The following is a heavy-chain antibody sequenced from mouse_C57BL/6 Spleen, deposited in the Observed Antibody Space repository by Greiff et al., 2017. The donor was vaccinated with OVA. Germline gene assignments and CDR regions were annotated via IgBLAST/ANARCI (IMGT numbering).Heavy chain of an antibody. V-gene: IGHV1-18*01. CDR1: GYTFTDYN. J-gene: IGHJ4*01. CDR2: INPNNGGT. D-gene: IGHD3-2*02. CDR3: ARRFRYYAMDY. Sequence: LVEPGASVKIPCKASGYTFTDYNMDWVEQSHGKSLEWIGDINPNNGGTIYNQKFKGKATLTVDKSSSTAYMELRSLTSEDTAVYYCARRFRYYAMDYWGQGTSVTVSS.